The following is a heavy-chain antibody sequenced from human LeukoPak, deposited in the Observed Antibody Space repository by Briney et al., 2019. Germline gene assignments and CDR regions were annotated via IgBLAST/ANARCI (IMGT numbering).Heavy chain of an antibody. CDR2: INPNSGGT. J-gene: IGHJ5*02. D-gene: IGHD2-2*01. CDR1: GYTFTGYY. CDR3: ARVLASVPAFYRDP. Sequence: AASVKVSCKASGYTFTGYYMHWVRQAPGQGLEWMGWINPNSGGTNYAQKFQGRVTMTRDTSISTAYMELSRLRSDDTAVYYCARVLASVPAFYRDPWGQGTLVTVSS. V-gene: IGHV1-2*02.